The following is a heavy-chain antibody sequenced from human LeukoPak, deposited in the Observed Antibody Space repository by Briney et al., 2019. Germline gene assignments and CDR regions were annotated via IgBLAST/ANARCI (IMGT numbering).Heavy chain of an antibody. Sequence: PGGSLRLSCAASGFTFSSYAMSWVRQAPGKGPEWVSAISGSGGSTYYADSVKGRFTISRDNSKNTLYLQMNSLRAEDTAVYYCAERNYGSGSYVGGFDYWGQGTLVTVSS. CDR1: GFTFSSYA. D-gene: IGHD3-10*01. J-gene: IGHJ4*02. CDR2: ISGSGGST. CDR3: AERNYGSGSYVGGFDY. V-gene: IGHV3-23*01.